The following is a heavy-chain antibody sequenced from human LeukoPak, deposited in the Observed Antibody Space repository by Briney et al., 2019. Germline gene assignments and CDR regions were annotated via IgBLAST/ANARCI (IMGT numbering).Heavy chain of an antibody. D-gene: IGHD2-15*01. CDR2: IWYDGSNK. CDR3: ARGYCSGGSCYGYFDY. V-gene: IGHV3-33*01. J-gene: IGHJ4*02. CDR1: GFTFSSYG. Sequence: GGSLRLSCAASGFTFSSYGMHWVRQAPGKGLEWVAVIWYDGSNKYYADSVKGRFTISRDKSKNTLYLQMNSLRAEDTAVYYCARGYCSGGSCYGYFDYWGQGTLVTVSS.